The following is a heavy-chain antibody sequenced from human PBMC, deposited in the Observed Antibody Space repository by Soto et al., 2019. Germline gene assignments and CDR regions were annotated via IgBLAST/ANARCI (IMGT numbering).Heavy chain of an antibody. CDR2: INHSGST. D-gene: IGHD2-21*02. V-gene: IGHV4-34*01. CDR1: VGSFSRYY. J-gene: IGHJ4*02. Sequence: SETLSLTCAVYVGSFSRYYWSWIRQPPGKWLEGVGEINHSGSTNXXPSLKSRVXISVDTSKNQLXLKLSXLTAAGTAVYYCARKSLRSTVGHWVQGTLVTVSS. CDR3: ARKSLRSTVGH.